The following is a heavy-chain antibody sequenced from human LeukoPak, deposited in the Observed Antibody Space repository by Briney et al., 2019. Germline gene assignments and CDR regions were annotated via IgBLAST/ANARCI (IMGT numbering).Heavy chain of an antibody. J-gene: IGHJ6*03. CDR1: GFTFSRYW. V-gene: IGHV3-7*01. D-gene: IGHD2-2*01. CDR3: ARYCTSSTCYSLDV. CDR2: INRDGSEK. Sequence: GGSLRLSCAASGFTFSRYWMTWVRQAPGKGLYSVVYINRDGSEKYYVDSVKGRFTVSRDNAKKSLYLQMNSLRAEDTAMYYCARYCTSSTCYSLDVWGKGTTVTVS.